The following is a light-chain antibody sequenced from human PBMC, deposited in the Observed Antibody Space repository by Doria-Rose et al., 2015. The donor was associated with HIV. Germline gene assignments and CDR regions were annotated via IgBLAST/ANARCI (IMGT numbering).Light chain of an antibody. CDR2: WAS. Sequence: TQSPESLGMSLGERATLNCKSNQSLLYTSKNYLAWYQQKPGLPPTLLIYWASTRQSGVPARFSGSESGTDFTLTSSSLEAEDVAVYYCQQYYDTPSFGPGTTVDIK. CDR1: QSLLYTSKNY. CDR3: QQYYDTPS. V-gene: IGKV4-1*01. J-gene: IGKJ3*01.